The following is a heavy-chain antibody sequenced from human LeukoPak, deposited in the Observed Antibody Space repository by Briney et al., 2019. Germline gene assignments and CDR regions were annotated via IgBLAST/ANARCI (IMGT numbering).Heavy chain of an antibody. CDR3: AMIEQVVSNVEGGY. D-gene: IGHD6-6*01. Sequence: GGSLRLSCAASGFTFSSYWMSWVRQAPGKGLEWVANIKQDGSERYYVDSVKGRFTISRDNAKNSLYLQMNSLRADDTAVYFCAMIEQVVSNVEGGYWGQGTLVTVSS. J-gene: IGHJ4*02. V-gene: IGHV3-7*01. CDR2: IKQDGSER. CDR1: GFTFSSYW.